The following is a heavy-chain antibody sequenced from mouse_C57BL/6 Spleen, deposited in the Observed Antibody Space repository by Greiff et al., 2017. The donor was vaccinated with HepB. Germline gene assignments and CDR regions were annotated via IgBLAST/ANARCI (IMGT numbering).Heavy chain of an antibody. CDR1: GYTFTSYW. J-gene: IGHJ1*03. V-gene: IGHV1-52*01. Sequence: QVQLQQPGAELVRPGSSVKLSCKASGYTFTSYWMHWVKQRPIQGLEWIGNIDPSDSETHYNQKFKDKATLTVDKSSSTAYMQLSSLTSEDSAVYYCARKGFITTVVATPYFDVWGTGTTVTVSS. CDR2: IDPSDSET. D-gene: IGHD1-1*01. CDR3: ARKGFITTVVATPYFDV.